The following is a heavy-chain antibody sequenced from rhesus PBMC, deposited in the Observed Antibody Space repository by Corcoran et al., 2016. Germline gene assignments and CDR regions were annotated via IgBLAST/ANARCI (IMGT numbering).Heavy chain of an antibody. Sequence: QVQLQESGPGLVKPSETLSLTCAVSGASIRGFWGTWMRQPPGKGLGWIGEINVDSGTTYYNASLKSRVTISKDASQNQFSLKLSSMTAADTAVYFCARGGYGSSYHWGQGVLVTVSS. J-gene: IGHJ4*01. CDR3: ARGGYGSSYH. D-gene: IGHD4-29*01. V-gene: IGHV4-80*01. CDR1: GASIRGFW. CDR2: INVDSGTT.